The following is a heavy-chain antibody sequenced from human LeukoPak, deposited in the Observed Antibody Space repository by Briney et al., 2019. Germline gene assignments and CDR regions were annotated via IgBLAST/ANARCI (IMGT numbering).Heavy chain of an antibody. J-gene: IGHJ4*02. CDR2: INSDGSST. CDR1: GFTFSSYW. CDR3: ARVGFSYGYYSAFDY. Sequence: GGSLRLSCAASGFTFSSYWMHWVRQAPGKGLAWVSRINSDGSSTSYADSVKGRFTISRDNAKNTLYLQMNSLRAEDTAVYYCARVGFSYGYYSAFDYWGQGTLVTVSS. D-gene: IGHD5-18*01. V-gene: IGHV3-74*01.